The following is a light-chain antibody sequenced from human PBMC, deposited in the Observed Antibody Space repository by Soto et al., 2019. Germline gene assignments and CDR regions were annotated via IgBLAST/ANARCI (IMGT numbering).Light chain of an antibody. CDR3: QQYYSTPRT. Sequence: DIVMTQSPGSLAVSLGERATINCKSSQSVLYSSNNKNYLVWYQQKPGQPPKLLIYWASTRESGVPDRFSGSGSGTDFTLTISSLQAEDVAVYYCQQYYSTPRTFGQGTKVEIK. V-gene: IGKV4-1*01. CDR2: WAS. CDR1: QSVLYSSNNKNY. J-gene: IGKJ1*01.